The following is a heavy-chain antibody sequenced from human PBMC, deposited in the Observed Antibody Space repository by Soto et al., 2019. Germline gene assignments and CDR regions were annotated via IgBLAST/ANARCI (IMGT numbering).Heavy chain of an antibody. D-gene: IGHD5-18*01. V-gene: IGHV3-48*02. Sequence: EVQLVESGGGLVQPGGSLRLSCAASGFTFSSYSMNWVRQAPGKGLEWVSYISSSSSTIYYADSVKGRFTISRDNAKTSLCLQMNSLRDEDTAVYYCARPLDTAMVIDWGQGTLVTVSS. J-gene: IGHJ4*02. CDR1: GFTFSSYS. CDR2: ISSSSSTI. CDR3: ARPLDTAMVID.